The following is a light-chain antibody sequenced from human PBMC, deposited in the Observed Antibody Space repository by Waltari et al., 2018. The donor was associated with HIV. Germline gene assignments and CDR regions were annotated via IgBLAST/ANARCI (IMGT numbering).Light chain of an antibody. J-gene: IGLJ1*01. CDR1: SSNIANDN. V-gene: IGLV1-47*01. Sequence: QSFLTQPPSASGTPGQTVTISCSGSSSNIANDNVYWYQQPPGMTPKLLIYKNFLRPSGVPDRFAASKSGTSASLTISGLRSADEADYYCVGWDSSLSAYVFGAGTKVAVL. CDR2: KNF. CDR3: VGWDSSLSAYV.